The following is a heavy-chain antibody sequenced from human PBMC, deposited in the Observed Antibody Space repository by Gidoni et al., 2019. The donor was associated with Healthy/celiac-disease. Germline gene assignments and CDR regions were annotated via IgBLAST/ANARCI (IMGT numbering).Heavy chain of an antibody. Sequence: QVQLVESGGGVVQPGRSLRLSCAASGFTFGSYGMHWVRQAPGKGLEWVAVISYDVSNIYYADSVKGRFTISRDNSKNTLYLQMNSLRAEDTAVYYWSKDLGNPPNGSGSWRYFDYWGQGTLVTVSS. CDR3: SKDLGNPPNGSGSWRYFDY. CDR1: GFTFGSYG. J-gene: IGHJ4*02. V-gene: IGHV3-30*18. D-gene: IGHD3-10*01. CDR2: ISYDVSNI.